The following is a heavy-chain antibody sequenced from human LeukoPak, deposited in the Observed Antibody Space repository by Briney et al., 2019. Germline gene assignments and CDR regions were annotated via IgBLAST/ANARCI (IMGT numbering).Heavy chain of an antibody. CDR2: IWYDGSNK. J-gene: IGHJ4*02. CDR3: ARADSSSWYALLDY. CDR1: GFTFSSYG. V-gene: IGHV3-33*01. Sequence: GGSLRLSCAASGFTFSSYGMHWVRQAPGKGLEWVAVIWYDGSNKYYADSVKGRFTISRDNSKNTLYLQMNSLRAEDTAVYYCARADSSSWYALLDYWGQGTLVTVSS. D-gene: IGHD6-13*01.